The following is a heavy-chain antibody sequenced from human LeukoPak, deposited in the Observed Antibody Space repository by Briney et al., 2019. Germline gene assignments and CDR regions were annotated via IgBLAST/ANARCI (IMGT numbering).Heavy chain of an antibody. V-gene: IGHV4-4*07. CDR3: ARGAPPDS. CDR1: GGSISSYY. Sequence: PSETLSLTCTVSGGSISSYYWSWIRQPAGKGLEWIGRIYTSGSTNYNPSLKSRVTISVDTSKNHFSLRLTSVTAADSAVYYCARGAPPDSWGQGTLVTVSS. J-gene: IGHJ4*02. CDR2: IYTSGST.